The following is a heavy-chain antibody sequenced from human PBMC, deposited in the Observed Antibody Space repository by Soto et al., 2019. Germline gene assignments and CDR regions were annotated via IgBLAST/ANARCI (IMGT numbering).Heavy chain of an antibody. Sequence: EVQLLESGGGLVQPGGSLRLSCAASGFTFSSFAMSWVRQAPGKGLEWVSAIGSIGDSTYYADSVKGRFTISSDNSKNTLYLQMNRLRAEDTAVYYCAKDLIYGYNSGRPFDSWGQGTLVTVSS. J-gene: IGHJ4*02. CDR2: IGSIGDST. D-gene: IGHD6-19*01. CDR3: AKDLIYGYNSGRPFDS. CDR1: GFTFSSFA. V-gene: IGHV3-23*01.